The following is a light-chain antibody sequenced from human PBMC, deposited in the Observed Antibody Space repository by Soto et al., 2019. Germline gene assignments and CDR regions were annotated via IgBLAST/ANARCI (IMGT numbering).Light chain of an antibody. J-gene: IGLJ3*02. CDR1: SSDVGNYNL. Sequence: QSVLTQPASVSGSPGQSITISCTGSSSDVGNYNLVSWYQQHPGKAPKLIIYEDTKRPSGVSNRFSGSKSGNTASLTISGLHAEDEGDYYCCSYATSSTWVFGGGTKLTVL. CDR2: EDT. V-gene: IGLV2-23*01. CDR3: CSYATSSTWV.